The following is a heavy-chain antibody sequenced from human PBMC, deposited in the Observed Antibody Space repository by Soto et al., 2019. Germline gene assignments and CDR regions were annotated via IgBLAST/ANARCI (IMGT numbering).Heavy chain of an antibody. D-gene: IGHD2-8*01. V-gene: IGHV3-33*01. Sequence: QVQLVEFGGGVVQPGRSLRLSCATSGFTFSTYGMHWVRQAPGKGLEWVAVVWYDGSNKYYADSVRGRFTISRDNSKNTLYLQMNSLRAEDTAVYYYAREQKDVALISIDHWGQGTLVTVSS. CDR2: VWYDGSNK. CDR1: GFTFSTYG. CDR3: AREQKDVALISIDH. J-gene: IGHJ5*02.